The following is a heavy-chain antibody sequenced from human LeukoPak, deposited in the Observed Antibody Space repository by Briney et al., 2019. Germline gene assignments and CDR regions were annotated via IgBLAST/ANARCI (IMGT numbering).Heavy chain of an antibody. Sequence: GGSLRLSCAASGFTFSSYAMSWVRQAPGKGLEWVSAISGSGGSTYYADSVKGRFTISRDNSKNTLYLQMNSLRVEDTAVYYCARDFGRGSGYDYWGQGTLVTVSS. V-gene: IGHV3-23*01. D-gene: IGHD3-22*01. J-gene: IGHJ4*02. CDR1: GFTFSSYA. CDR3: ARDFGRGSGYDY. CDR2: ISGSGGST.